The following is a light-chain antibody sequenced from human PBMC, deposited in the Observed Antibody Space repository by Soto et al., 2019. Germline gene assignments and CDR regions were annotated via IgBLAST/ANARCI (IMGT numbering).Light chain of an antibody. J-gene: IGLJ3*02. V-gene: IGLV2-14*01. CDR1: SSDVGGYNY. CDR3: SSYTRSSTLWV. CDR2: EVN. Sequence: QSALTQPASVSGSPGQSITISCTGTSSDVGGYNYVSWYQQHPGKAPKLMIYEVNNRPSGVSNRFSGSKSGNTASLTISGLQTEDEADYYCSSYTRSSTLWVXGGGTKLTVL.